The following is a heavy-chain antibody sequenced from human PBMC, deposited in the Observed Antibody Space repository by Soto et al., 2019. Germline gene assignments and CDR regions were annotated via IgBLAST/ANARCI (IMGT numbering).Heavy chain of an antibody. Sequence: QLLESGPGLVKPSETLSLTCTVSGGSISDYYWSWIRQPAGKGLEWIGRFYTSGSTDYNPSLKSRVTISIDTSKNQFSLKVTSMTAADTAVYYCARERREEIHDGYDIDYWGQGTLVTVSS. CDR2: FYTSGST. CDR1: GGSISDYY. V-gene: IGHV4-4*07. CDR3: ARERREEIHDGYDIDY. J-gene: IGHJ4*02. D-gene: IGHD5-12*01.